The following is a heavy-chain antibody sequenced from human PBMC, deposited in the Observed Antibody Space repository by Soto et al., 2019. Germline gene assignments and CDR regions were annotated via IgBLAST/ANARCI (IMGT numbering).Heavy chain of an antibody. CDR3: ARDGDQWDQRVCDN. Sequence: QVQLVQSAPEMAKPGASVKVSCRASGYISGHYGISWVRQGPGQGLEWMGWISAHRGHTNYAHKFRGRVTMTTDPATATVSMELTNLLSDDTAVYDCARDGDQWDQRVCDNWGQGTLVTVSS. CDR2: ISAHRGHT. V-gene: IGHV1-18*01. CDR1: GYISGHYG. D-gene: IGHD1-26*01. J-gene: IGHJ4*02.